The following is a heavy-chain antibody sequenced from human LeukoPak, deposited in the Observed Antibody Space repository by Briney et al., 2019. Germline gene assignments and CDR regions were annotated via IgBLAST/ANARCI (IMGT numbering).Heavy chain of an antibody. CDR3: AREGAGVGGYSYGYYDY. CDR1: GFTFGDYY. Sequence: GGSLSLSCAASGFTFGDYYMSWIRQAPGKGLEWVSYISSSGSTIYCEDSVKGRFTISRDNAKNSLYLEMNSLRAEDTAVYYCAREGAGVGGYSYGYYDYWGQGTLVTVSS. CDR2: ISSSGSTI. V-gene: IGHV3-11*01. D-gene: IGHD5-18*01. J-gene: IGHJ4*02.